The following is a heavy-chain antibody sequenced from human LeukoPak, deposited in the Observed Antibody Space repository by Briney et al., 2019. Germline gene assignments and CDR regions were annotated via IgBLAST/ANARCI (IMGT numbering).Heavy chain of an antibody. CDR1: GGTFSSYA. Sequence: SVKVSCKASGGTFSSYAISWVRQAPGQGLEWMGGIIPIFGTANYAQKFQGRVTITADESTSTAYMELSSLRSEVTAVYYCAREGSGYDLSLFDYWGQGTLVTVSS. CDR2: IIPIFGTA. D-gene: IGHD5-12*01. CDR3: AREGSGYDLSLFDY. J-gene: IGHJ4*02. V-gene: IGHV1-69*13.